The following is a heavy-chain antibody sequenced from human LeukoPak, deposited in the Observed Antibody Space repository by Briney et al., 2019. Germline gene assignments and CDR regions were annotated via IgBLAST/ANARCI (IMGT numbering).Heavy chain of an antibody. V-gene: IGHV3-64*01. J-gene: IGHJ4*02. CDR3: ARGSAYYYDSSGYSPFDY. Sequence: XAPGXXLXXXSAISSNLNCTYYANSVKGRFTISRDNSKNTLYLQMGSLRAEDTAVYYCARGSAYYYDSSGYSPFDYWGQGTLVTVSS. D-gene: IGHD3-22*01. CDR2: ISSNLNCT.